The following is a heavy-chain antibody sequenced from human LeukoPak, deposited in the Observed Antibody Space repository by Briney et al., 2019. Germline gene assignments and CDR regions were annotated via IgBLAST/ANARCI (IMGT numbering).Heavy chain of an antibody. J-gene: IGHJ4*01. CDR1: GYTFTSYY. CDR2: IKASGGNT. Sequence: ASVKVSCKASGYTFTSYYMHWVRQAPGQGLEWMGVIKASGGNTSYAQKFQGRVSMTRDTSTSTVYMELSSLRSEDTAVYYCARVGYDSSGFYYWGQGTLVTVSS. V-gene: IGHV1-46*01. CDR3: ARVGYDSSGFYY. D-gene: IGHD3-22*01.